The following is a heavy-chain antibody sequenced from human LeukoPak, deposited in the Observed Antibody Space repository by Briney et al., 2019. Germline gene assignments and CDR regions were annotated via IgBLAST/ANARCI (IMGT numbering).Heavy chain of an antibody. D-gene: IGHD6-13*01. J-gene: IGHJ5*02. CDR3: ARDRGAGTDWFDP. Sequence: SETLSLTCTVSGGSISSSSYYWGWIRQPPGKGLEWIGSIYYSGSTYYNPSLKSRVTISVDTSKNQFSLKLSSVTAADTAVYYCARDRGAGTDWFDPWGQGTLVTVSS. V-gene: IGHV4-39*07. CDR1: GGSISSSSYY. CDR2: IYYSGST.